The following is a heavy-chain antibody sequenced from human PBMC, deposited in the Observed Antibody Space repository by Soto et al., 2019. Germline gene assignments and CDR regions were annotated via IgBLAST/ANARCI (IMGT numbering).Heavy chain of an antibody. CDR3: ARSGLWNYYDSSGYSDY. V-gene: IGHV5-51*01. CDR1: GYSFTSYW. CDR2: IYPGDSDT. J-gene: IGHJ4*02. D-gene: IGHD3-22*01. Sequence: GESLKISCKGSGYSFTSYWIGWVRQMPGKGLEWMGIIYPGDSDTRYSPSFQGQVTISADKSISTAYVQWSSLKASDTAMYYCARSGLWNYYDSSGYSDYWGQGTLVTVSS.